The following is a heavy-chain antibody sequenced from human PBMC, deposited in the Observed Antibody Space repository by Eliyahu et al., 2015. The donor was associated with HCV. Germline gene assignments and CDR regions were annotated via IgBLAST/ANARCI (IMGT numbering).Heavy chain of an antibody. D-gene: IGHD6-19*01. CDR2: IIPIFGTA. J-gene: IGHJ5*02. CDR3: AISIAVAGHNWFDP. Sequence: QVQLVQSGAEVKKPGSSVKVSXKASGGXFXSYAISWVRQAPGQGLEWMGGIIPIFGTANYAQKFQGRVTITADESTSTAYMELSSLRSEDTAVYYCAISIAVAGHNWFDPWGQGTLVTVSS. V-gene: IGHV1-69*01. CDR1: GGXFXSYA.